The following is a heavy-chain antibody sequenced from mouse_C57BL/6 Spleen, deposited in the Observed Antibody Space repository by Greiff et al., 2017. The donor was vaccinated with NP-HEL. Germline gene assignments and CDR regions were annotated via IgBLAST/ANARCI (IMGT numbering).Heavy chain of an antibody. CDR3: ARGGRLDSSGHDFAY. D-gene: IGHD3-2*02. CDR1: GFTFSDYY. Sequence: DVMLVESEGGLVQPGSSMKLSCTASGFTFSDYYMAWVRQVPEKGLEWVANINYDGSSTYYLDSLKSRFIISRDNAKNILYLQMSSLKSEDPATYYCARGGRLDSSGHDFAYWGQGTLVTVSA. J-gene: IGHJ3*01. V-gene: IGHV5-16*01. CDR2: INYDGSST.